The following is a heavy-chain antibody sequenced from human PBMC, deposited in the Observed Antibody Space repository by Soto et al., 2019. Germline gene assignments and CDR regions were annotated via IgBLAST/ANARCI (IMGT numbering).Heavy chain of an antibody. D-gene: IGHD3-10*01. V-gene: IGHV1-69*13. CDR2: IVPMLGTP. CDR3: ARNGTYGSSLSPYSGMDV. J-gene: IGHJ6*02. Sequence: ASVKVSCKASGGTFAKFIMNWVRQTPGQGLEWMGGIVPMLGTPTYAEKYKGRITISATGSTSTAYMGLTSLRSEDTAIYYCARNGTYGSSLSPYSGMDVWGQGTTVTLSS. CDR1: GGTFAKFI.